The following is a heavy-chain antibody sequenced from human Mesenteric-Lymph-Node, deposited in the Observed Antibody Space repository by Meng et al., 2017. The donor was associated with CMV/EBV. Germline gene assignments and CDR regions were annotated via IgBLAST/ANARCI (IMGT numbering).Heavy chain of an antibody. V-gene: IGHV3-23*03. D-gene: IGHD2-21*02. CDR2: IYSGGSGT. Sequence: GESLKISCAASGFSFSSYAMSWVRQAPGKGLEWVSVIYSGGSGTYYADSVKGRFTISRDDSKNTLYLQMNSLRVEDTAVYYCARDLYQGDPAAFDLWGQGTMVTVSS. CDR3: ARDLYQGDPAAFDL. CDR1: GFSFSSYA. J-gene: IGHJ3*01.